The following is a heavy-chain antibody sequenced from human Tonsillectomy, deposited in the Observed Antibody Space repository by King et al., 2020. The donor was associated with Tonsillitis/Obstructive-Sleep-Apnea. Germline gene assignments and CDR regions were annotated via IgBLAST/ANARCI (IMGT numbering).Heavy chain of an antibody. Sequence: VQLVESGGGVVQPGRSLRLSCAASGFTFSHYAMHWVRQAPGKGLEWVAFISYDGSNKYYADSVRGRFTISRDNSENTLSLQMNSLKAEDTAVYYCALDFQLVLDYWGQGTLVTVSS. CDR1: GFTFSHYA. CDR2: ISYDGSNK. J-gene: IGHJ4*02. V-gene: IGHV3-30*04. CDR3: ALDFQLVLDY. D-gene: IGHD6-13*01.